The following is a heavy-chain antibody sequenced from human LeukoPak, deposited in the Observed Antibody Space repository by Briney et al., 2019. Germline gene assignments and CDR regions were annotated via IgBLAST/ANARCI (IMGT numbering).Heavy chain of an antibody. J-gene: IGHJ4*02. V-gene: IGHV3-23*01. Sequence: GGSLRLSCAASGFTFSNYAMKWVRQAPGKGLEWVSSISESGDKTDYADSVRGRFTISRDNSQNTLYLQMNSLRAEDTALYYCAKQWVDFWGQGTLVTVSS. CDR3: AKQWVDF. CDR2: ISESGDKT. CDR1: GFTFSNYA. D-gene: IGHD1-26*01.